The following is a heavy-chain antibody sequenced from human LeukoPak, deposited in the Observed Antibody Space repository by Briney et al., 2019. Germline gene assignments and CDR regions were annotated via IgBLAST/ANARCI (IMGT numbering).Heavy chain of an antibody. D-gene: IGHD3-3*01. CDR3: ARDRRLRFLEWSSIGYFQH. Sequence: ASVKVSCKASGYTFTSYGIIWVRQAPGQGLEWMGGIRTYDDNANYAERLQGRVTMTTDTSTSTAYMELRSLRSDDTAVYYCARDRRLRFLEWSSIGYFQHWGQGTLVTVSS. V-gene: IGHV1-18*01. CDR2: IRTYDDNA. J-gene: IGHJ1*01. CDR1: GYTFTSYG.